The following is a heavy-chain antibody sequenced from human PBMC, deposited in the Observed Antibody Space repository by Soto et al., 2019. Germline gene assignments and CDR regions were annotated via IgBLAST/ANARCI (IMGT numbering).Heavy chain of an antibody. CDR1: GGSISSYY. CDR2: IYYSGST. J-gene: IGHJ4*02. CDR3: ASENYYDSSGYGH. Sequence: PSETLSLTCTVSGGSISSYYWSWIRQPPGKGLEWIGYIYYSGSTNYNPSLKSRVTISVDTSKNQFSLKLSSVTAADTAVYYCASENYYDSSGYGHWGQGXLVTVYS. V-gene: IGHV4-59*01. D-gene: IGHD3-22*01.